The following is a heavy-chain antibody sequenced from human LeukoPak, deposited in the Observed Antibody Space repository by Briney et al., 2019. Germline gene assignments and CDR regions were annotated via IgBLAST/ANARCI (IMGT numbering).Heavy chain of an antibody. J-gene: IGHJ5*02. CDR3: ARGDGSGSGRWSDP. CDR1: GASISSGTYS. D-gene: IGHD3-10*01. V-gene: IGHV4-30-2*01. CDR2: IYHTGST. Sequence: SETLSLTCTASGASISSGTYSWSWIRQPPGEGLEWIGYIYHTGSTYYNPSLKGRVTISVDRSKNQFSLNLNFVTAADTALYYCARGDGSGSGRWSDPWGQGTLITVSS.